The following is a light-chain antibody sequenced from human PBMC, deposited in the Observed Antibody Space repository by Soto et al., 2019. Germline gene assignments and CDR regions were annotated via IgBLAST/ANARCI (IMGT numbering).Light chain of an antibody. J-gene: IGKJ1*01. CDR3: VQGTHWPRT. CDR1: ESLVFSDGNTY. CDR2: KVS. V-gene: IGKV2-30*01. Sequence: DVVMTQSPLFLPVTLGQPASISCRSSESLVFSDGNTYLTWLHQRPGQSPRRLIYKVSKRGSGVPDRFSGSGSGTDFTLKISRMEAEDVGLYYCVQGTHWPRTFGQGTKVDIK.